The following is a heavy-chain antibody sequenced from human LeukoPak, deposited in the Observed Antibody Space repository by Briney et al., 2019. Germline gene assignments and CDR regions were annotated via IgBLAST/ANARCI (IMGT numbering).Heavy chain of an antibody. D-gene: IGHD4-23*01. J-gene: IGHJ4*02. CDR2: ISAYNGNT. CDR3: ARAAYLITVVTPGVIGY. V-gene: IGHV1-18*01. Sequence: GASVKVSCKASSYTFTSYGISWVRQAPGQGLEWMGWISAYNGNTNYAQKLQGRVTMTRDTSISTAYMELSRLRSDDTAVYYCARAAYLITVVTPGVIGYWGQGTLVTVSS. CDR1: SYTFTSYG.